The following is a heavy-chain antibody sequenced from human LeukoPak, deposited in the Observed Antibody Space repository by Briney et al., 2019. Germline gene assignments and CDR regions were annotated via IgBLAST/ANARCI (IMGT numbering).Heavy chain of an antibody. D-gene: IGHD3-10*01. Sequence: GGSLRLSCAASGFSFSSYWMTWVRQAPGKGLEWVANIKEDGSEKNYVDSAKGRFTISRDNAQNSLYLQMNSLRAEDTAVYYCATEGIPGRVFRGVIDYWGQGILVTVSS. V-gene: IGHV3-7*01. CDR1: GFSFSSYW. J-gene: IGHJ4*02. CDR3: ATEGIPGRVFRGVIDY. CDR2: IKEDGSEK.